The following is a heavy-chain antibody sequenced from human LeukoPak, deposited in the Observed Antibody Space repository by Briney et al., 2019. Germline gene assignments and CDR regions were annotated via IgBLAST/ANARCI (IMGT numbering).Heavy chain of an antibody. J-gene: IGHJ4*02. D-gene: IGHD6-13*01. CDR2: IYPGDSNT. Sequence: GESLKISCKGSGYSFTIYWIAWVRQMPGKGLEWMGIIYPGDSNTRYSPSFQGQVTISADKSISTAYLQWSSLKASDTAMYYCARHPGSSWYDYWGQGTLVTVSS. CDR3: ARHPGSSWYDY. V-gene: IGHV5-51*01. CDR1: GYSFTIYW.